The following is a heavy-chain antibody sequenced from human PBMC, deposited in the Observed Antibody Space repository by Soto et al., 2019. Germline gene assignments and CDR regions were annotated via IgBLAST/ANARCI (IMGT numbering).Heavy chain of an antibody. CDR2: IYYSGST. Sequence: SETLSLSCTVSGGSISSSSYYWGWIRQPPGKGLEWIGSIYYSGSTYYNPSLKSRVTISVDTSKNQFSLKLSSVTAADTAVYYCARSDSTDYYYGMDVWGQGTTVT. CDR1: GGSISSSSYY. J-gene: IGHJ6*02. D-gene: IGHD4-4*01. V-gene: IGHV4-39*01. CDR3: ARSDSTDYYYGMDV.